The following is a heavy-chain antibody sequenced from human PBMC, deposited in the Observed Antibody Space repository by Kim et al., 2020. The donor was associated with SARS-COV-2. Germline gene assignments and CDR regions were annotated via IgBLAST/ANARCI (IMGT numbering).Heavy chain of an antibody. CDR1: GGSISSGGYY. Sequence: SETLSLTCTVSGGSISSGGYYWSWIRQHPGKGLEWIGYIYYSGSTYYNPSLKSRVTISVDTSKNQFSLKLSSVTAADTAVYYCARGGTWDYGSGAADYFDYWGQGTLVTVSS. D-gene: IGHD3-10*01. J-gene: IGHJ4*02. CDR2: IYYSGST. CDR3: ARGGTWDYGSGAADYFDY. V-gene: IGHV4-31*03.